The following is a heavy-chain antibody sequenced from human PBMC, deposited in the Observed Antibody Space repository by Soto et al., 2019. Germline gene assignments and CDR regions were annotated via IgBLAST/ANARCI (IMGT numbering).Heavy chain of an antibody. CDR3: EQPPIVGAAI. CDR1: GGSISNSNW. J-gene: IGHJ4*02. D-gene: IGHD1-26*01. V-gene: IGHV4-4*02. CDR2: IFHSGST. Sequence: SETLSLTCAVFGGSISNSNWWTWVRQPPGKGLDWIGEIFHSGSTNYNSSLMGRVTISVDKANNQFSLKLSSVTAADTAVYYCEQPPIVGAAIWGQGTLVTVSS.